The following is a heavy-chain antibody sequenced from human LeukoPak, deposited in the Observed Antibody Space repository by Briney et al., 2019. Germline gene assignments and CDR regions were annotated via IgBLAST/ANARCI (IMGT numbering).Heavy chain of an antibody. J-gene: IGHJ4*02. D-gene: IGHD3-10*01. CDR3: TTSGTPFEC. CDR1: GFTFNKAW. V-gene: IGHV3-15*01. CDR2: IKNKGDGGTT. Sequence: PGGSLRLSCAASGFTFNKAWMSWVRLAPGKGLEWVGRIKNKGDGGTTDYAAPVKGRFTVSRDDSKSTLYLQMNSLKTEDTAVYYCTTSGTPFECWGQGTLVTVSS.